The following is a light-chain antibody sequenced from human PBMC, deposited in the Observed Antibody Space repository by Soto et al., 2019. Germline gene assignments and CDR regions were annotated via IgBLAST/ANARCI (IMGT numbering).Light chain of an antibody. V-gene: IGKV3-15*01. CDR1: QSVSSS. CDR2: AAS. CDR3: QQYNNWWT. J-gene: IGKJ1*01. Sequence: EIMMTQSPATLSVSPGERATLSCRASQSVSSSLAWYQQKPGQAPRLLIYAASTRATGIPARFSGSGSGTEFTLTINSLQSEDFAVDYCQQYNNWWTFGQGTKVDIK.